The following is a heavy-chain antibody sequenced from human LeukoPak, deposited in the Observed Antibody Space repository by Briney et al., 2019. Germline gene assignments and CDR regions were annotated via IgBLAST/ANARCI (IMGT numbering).Heavy chain of an antibody. CDR1: GITLSNYG. D-gene: IGHD3-10*01. J-gene: IGHJ4*02. CDR3: AKRGVVIRVFLVGFHKEAYYFDS. Sequence: GGSLRLSCAVSGITLSNYGMRWVRQAPGKGLEWVAGLSGSGGGTNYADSVQGRFTISRDNPKNTLYLQMNSLRAEDTAVYFCAKRGVVIRVFLVGFHKEAYYFDSWGQGALVTVSS. V-gene: IGHV3-23*01. CDR2: LSGSGGGT.